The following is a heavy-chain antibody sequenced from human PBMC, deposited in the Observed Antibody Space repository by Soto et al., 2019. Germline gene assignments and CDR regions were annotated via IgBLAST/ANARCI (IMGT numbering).Heavy chain of an antibody. D-gene: IGHD3-22*01. V-gene: IGHV3-11*06. Sequence: QVQLVESGGGLVKPGGSLRLSCAASGFTFSDYYMSWIRQAPGKGLEWLSYISGSSDNTNYADSVKGRFTISRDNAKKSLYLEMNSLRAEDTTVYYCATITMMTWGQGTLVTVSS. CDR3: ATITMMT. CDR1: GFTFSDYY. CDR2: ISGSSDNT. J-gene: IGHJ5*02.